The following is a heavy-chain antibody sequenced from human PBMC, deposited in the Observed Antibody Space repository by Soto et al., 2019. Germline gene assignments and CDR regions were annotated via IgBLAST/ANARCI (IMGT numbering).Heavy chain of an antibody. J-gene: IGHJ4*02. Sequence: SVKVSCKASGGTFSSYAISWVRQAPGQGLEWMGGIIPIFGTANYAQKFQGRVTITADESTSTAYMELSSLRSEDTAVYYCARDTYYYDSSGYYRGGYFDYWGQGTLVTVSS. D-gene: IGHD3-22*01. V-gene: IGHV1-69*13. CDR3: ARDTYYYDSSGYYRGGYFDY. CDR1: GGTFSSYA. CDR2: IIPIFGTA.